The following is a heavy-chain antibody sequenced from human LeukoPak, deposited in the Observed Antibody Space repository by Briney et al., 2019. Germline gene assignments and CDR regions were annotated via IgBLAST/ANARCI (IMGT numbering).Heavy chain of an antibody. J-gene: IGHJ6*02. CDR1: GYTFTSYY. Sequence: GASVKVSCKASGYTFTSYYMHWVRLAPGQGLEWLGWINPNSGGTNYAQKFQGRVTMTRDTSISTAYMEVSSLRSDDTAVYYCGRDLEQWRGRMDVWGQGTTVTVSS. CDR2: INPNSGGT. V-gene: IGHV1-2*02. D-gene: IGHD6-19*01. CDR3: GRDLEQWRGRMDV.